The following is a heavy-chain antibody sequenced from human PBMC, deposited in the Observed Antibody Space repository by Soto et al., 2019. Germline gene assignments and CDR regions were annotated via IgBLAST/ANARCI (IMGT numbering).Heavy chain of an antibody. CDR2: ISYDGSNK. CDR1: GFTFSSYG. Sequence: QVQLVESGGGVVQPGRSLRLSCVASGFTFSSYGMHWVRQAPGKGLEGGAVISYDGSNKYYADSVKGRFTISRDNSKNALYLQMNILRAEDTAVYYCAKDLWASFGELFPKQYYYYCMDVWGQGTTVTVSS. V-gene: IGHV3-30*18. D-gene: IGHD3-10*01. CDR3: AKDLWASFGELFPKQYYYYCMDV. J-gene: IGHJ6*02.